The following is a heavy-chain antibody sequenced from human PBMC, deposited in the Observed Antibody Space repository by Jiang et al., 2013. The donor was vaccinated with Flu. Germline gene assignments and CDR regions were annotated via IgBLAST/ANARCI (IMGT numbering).Heavy chain of an antibody. J-gene: IGHJ4*02. V-gene: IGHV1-18*01. Sequence: TFTSYGISWVRQAPGQGLEWMGWISAYNGNTNYAQKLQGRVTMTTDTSTSTAYMELRSLRSDDTAVYYCARDRISLELRWDYWGQGTLVTVSS. D-gene: IGHD1-7*01. CDR3: ARDRISLELRWDY. CDR2: ISAYNGNT. CDR1: TFTSYG.